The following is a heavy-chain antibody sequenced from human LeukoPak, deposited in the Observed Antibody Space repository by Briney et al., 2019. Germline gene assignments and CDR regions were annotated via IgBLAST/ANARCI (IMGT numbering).Heavy chain of an antibody. Sequence: GGSLRLSCAASGFTFSSYAMSWVRQAPGTGLEWVSGISGSGGTTYYADSFKGRFTISRDNSKNTLYLQMNSLRGEDTAVYYCAKDPDYQLLSRAAFDIWGQGTMVTVSS. CDR3: AKDPDYQLLSRAAFDI. CDR1: GFTFSSYA. J-gene: IGHJ3*02. V-gene: IGHV3-23*01. D-gene: IGHD2-2*01. CDR2: ISGSGGTT.